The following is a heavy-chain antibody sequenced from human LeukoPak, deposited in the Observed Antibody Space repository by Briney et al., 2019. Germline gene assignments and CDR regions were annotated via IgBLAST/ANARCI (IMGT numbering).Heavy chain of an antibody. D-gene: IGHD3-3*01. V-gene: IGHV3-9*01. J-gene: IGHJ4*02. CDR1: GFTFDDYA. CDR2: ISWNSGSI. Sequence: GGSLRLSCAASGFTFDDYAMHWVRQAPGKGLEWVSGISWNSGSIDYADSVKGRFTISRDNAKNSLYLQMNSLRAEDTALYYCAKGITIFGVVIGLLDYWGQGTLVTVSS. CDR3: AKGITIFGVVIGLLDY.